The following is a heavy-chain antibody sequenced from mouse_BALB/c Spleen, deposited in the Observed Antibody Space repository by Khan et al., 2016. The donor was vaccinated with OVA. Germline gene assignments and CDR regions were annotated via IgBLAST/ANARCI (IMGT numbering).Heavy chain of an antibody. D-gene: IGHD2-1*01. Sequence: EVQLLETGGGLVQPGGSRGLSCEGSGFTFSGFWMSWVRQTPGKTLEWLGDINSDGSAINYAPSIKDRFTIFRDNDKSTLYLQMSNVRSEDTATYFCRRYGNYWYFDVWGAGTTVTVSS. CDR3: RRYGNYWYFDV. CDR2: INSDGSAI. J-gene: IGHJ1*01. CDR1: GFTFSGFW. V-gene: IGHV11-2*02.